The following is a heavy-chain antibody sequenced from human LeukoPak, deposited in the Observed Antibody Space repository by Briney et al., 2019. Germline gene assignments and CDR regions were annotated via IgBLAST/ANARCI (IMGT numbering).Heavy chain of an antibody. CDR2: ISSSGSTI. J-gene: IGHJ4*02. CDR1: GFTFSSYS. V-gene: IGHV3-48*01. CDR3: AKDRTISIAAAGTFDY. Sequence: PGGSLRLSCAASGFTFSSYSMNWVRQAPGKGLEWVSYISSSGSTIYYADSVKGRFTISRDNSKNTLYLQMNSLRAEDTAVYYCAKDRTISIAAAGTFDYWGQGTLVTVSS. D-gene: IGHD6-13*01.